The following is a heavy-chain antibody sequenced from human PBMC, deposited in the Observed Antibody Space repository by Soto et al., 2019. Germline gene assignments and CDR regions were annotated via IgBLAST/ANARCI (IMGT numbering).Heavy chain of an antibody. D-gene: IGHD3-3*01. Sequence: ASVKVSCKASGGTFSSYAISWVRQAPGQGLEWMGGIIPIFGTANYAQKFQGRVTITADKSTSTAYMELSSLRAEDTAVYYCARDHARGGLLLPRGNYYGLDVWGQGTTVTVSS. CDR2: IIPIFGTA. CDR3: ARDHARGGLLLPRGNYYGLDV. V-gene: IGHV1-69*06. J-gene: IGHJ6*02. CDR1: GGTFSSYA.